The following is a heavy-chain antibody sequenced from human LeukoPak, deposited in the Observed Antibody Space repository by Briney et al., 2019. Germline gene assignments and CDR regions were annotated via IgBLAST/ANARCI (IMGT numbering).Heavy chain of an antibody. CDR3: AKGQFGEAEAAYY. Sequence: PGGSLRLSCAASGFTFSSYGMHWVRQAPGKGLEGVAVISYDGSNKYYADSVKGRFTISRDNSKNTMYLQMNSLRAEDTAVYYCAKGQFGEAEAAYYRGQGTLVTVSS. CDR2: ISYDGSNK. J-gene: IGHJ4*02. CDR1: GFTFSSYG. V-gene: IGHV3-30*18. D-gene: IGHD3-10*01.